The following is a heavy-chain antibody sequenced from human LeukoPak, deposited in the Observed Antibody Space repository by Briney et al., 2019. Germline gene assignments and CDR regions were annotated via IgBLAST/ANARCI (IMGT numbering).Heavy chain of an antibody. Sequence: GSLRLSCEVSGFTFSKHWMRWVRRAPGKGLEWVASIDKDGSEKRYVDSVEGRFTISRDNAQNSVYLEMTSLGAEDTAVYYCATYTQHFGAPGTDYWGQGTLVTVSS. V-gene: IGHV3-7*01. CDR3: ATYTQHFGAPGTDY. J-gene: IGHJ4*02. CDR1: GFTFSKHW. CDR2: IDKDGSEK. D-gene: IGHD3-10*01.